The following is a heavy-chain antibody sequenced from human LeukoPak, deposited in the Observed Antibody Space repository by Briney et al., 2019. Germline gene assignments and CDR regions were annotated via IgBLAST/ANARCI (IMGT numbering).Heavy chain of an antibody. Sequence: SETLSLTCTVSGVSISSYYWSWIRQPAGKGLEWIGRIYTSGSTNYNPSLKSRVTISVDTSKNQFSLKLSSVTAADTAVYYCARDLSNRGRDYYYYMDVWGKGTTVTVSS. J-gene: IGHJ6*03. CDR2: IYTSGST. CDR3: ARDLSNRGRDYYYYMDV. D-gene: IGHD7-27*01. CDR1: GVSISSYY. V-gene: IGHV4-4*07.